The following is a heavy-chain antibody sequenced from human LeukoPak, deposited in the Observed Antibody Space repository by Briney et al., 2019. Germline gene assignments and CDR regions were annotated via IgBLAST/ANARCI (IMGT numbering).Heavy chain of an antibody. V-gene: IGHV1-69*02. Sequence: ASVKVSCKASGGTFSSYTISWVRQAPGQGLEWVGRIIPILGIANYAQKFQGRVTITADKSTSTAYMELSSLRSEDTAVHYCARGPSLGYFDYWGQGTLVTVSS. J-gene: IGHJ4*02. CDR1: GGTFSSYT. CDR2: IIPILGIA. CDR3: ARGPSLGYFDY.